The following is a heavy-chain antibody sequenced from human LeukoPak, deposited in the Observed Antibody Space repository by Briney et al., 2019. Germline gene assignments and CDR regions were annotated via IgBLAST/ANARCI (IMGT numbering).Heavy chain of an antibody. D-gene: IGHD2-2*01. CDR3: AKAPCSSTSCLRYADY. V-gene: IGHV3-23*01. J-gene: IGHJ4*02. CDR2: ISGSGGST. CDR1: GFTFSSYA. Sequence: GGSLRLSCAASGFTFSSYAMSWVRQAPGKGLEWVSAISGSGGSTYYADSVKGRFTISGDNSKNTLYLQMNSLRAEDTAVYYCAKAPCSSTSCLRYADYWGQGTLVTVSS.